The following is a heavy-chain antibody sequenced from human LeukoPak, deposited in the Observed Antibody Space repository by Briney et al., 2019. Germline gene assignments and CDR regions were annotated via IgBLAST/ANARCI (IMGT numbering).Heavy chain of an antibody. J-gene: IGHJ4*02. D-gene: IGHD4-17*01. CDR1: GGSITSRSFY. CDR3: ARAPSVRGDYGDYRLNGFDF. V-gene: IGHV4-39*07. Sequence: SETLSLTCTVSGGSITSRSFYWGWIRQPPGKGLDWIGSIYYTGSTDYNPSLRSRVTISLDTSRNQFSLELNSVTAADTAMYYCARAPSVRGDYGDYRLNGFDFWGQGTLVTVSS. CDR2: IYYTGST.